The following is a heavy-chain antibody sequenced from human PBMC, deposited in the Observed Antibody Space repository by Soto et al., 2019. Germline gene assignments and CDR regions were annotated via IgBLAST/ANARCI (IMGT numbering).Heavy chain of an antibody. V-gene: IGHV3-53*01. CDR2: IYSAGNT. J-gene: IGHJ4*02. CDR3: TSGHDYDSSGGYYFEY. CDR1: RFSISSSY. Sequence: PRGSVRLACAPSRFSISSSYMNWVRQAPGKGLEWVSVIYSAGNTYYADSVRGRFTISRDSSKNTLYLQMTRLRAEDTALYFCTSGHDYDSSGGYYFEYWGQGTLVTVSS. D-gene: IGHD3-22*01.